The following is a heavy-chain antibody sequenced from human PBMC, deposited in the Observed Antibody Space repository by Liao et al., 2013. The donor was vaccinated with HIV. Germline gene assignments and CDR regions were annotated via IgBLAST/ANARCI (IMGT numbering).Heavy chain of an antibody. CDR3: ARGGVRGVYHYWYMDV. J-gene: IGHJ6*03. Sequence: QVQLQQWGAGLLKSSETLSLTCAVYGGSFSDYYWGWIRQPPREGAWSTLGKVNHSGSTNYNPSLESRVTISVDTSKKQFSLKVTSVTAADTAVYYCARGGVRGVYHYWYMDVWGKGITVTVSS. D-gene: IGHD3-10*01. V-gene: IGHV4-34*01. CDR2: VNHSGST. CDR1: GGSFSDYY.